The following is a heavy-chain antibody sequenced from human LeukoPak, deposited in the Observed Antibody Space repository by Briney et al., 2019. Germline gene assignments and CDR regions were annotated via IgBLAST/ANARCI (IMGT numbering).Heavy chain of an antibody. J-gene: IGHJ4*02. CDR2: FYYSGHT. CDR3: VKLWDY. V-gene: IGHV4-39*01. CDR1: GGSISRSDTY. Sequence: SETLSLTCTVSGGSISRSDTYWGWIRQPPGKGLEWIGSFYYSGHTYSNPSLKSRVIVSADTSRNQFSLRLSSVTATDTATYYCVKLWDYWGQGTLVPVSS. D-gene: IGHD2/OR15-2a*01.